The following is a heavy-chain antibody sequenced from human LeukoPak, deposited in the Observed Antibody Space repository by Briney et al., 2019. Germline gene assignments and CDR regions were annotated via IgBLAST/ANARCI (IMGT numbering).Heavy chain of an antibody. V-gene: IGHV1-69*13. D-gene: IGHD3-10*01. CDR3: ARDLYTMVRGVRLGY. J-gene: IGHJ4*02. Sequence: ASVKVSCKASGGTFSSYAISWVRQAPGQGLEWMGGIIPIFGTANYAQKFQGRVTITADESTSTAYMELSSLRSEDTAVYYCARDLYTMVRGVRLGYWGQGTLVTVSS. CDR1: GGTFSSYA. CDR2: IIPIFGTA.